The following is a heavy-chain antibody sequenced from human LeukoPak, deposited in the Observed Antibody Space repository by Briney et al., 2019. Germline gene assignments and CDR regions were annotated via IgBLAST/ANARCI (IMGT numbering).Heavy chain of an antibody. CDR3: ARGGYEYDY. CDR2: IYYSGST. J-gene: IGHJ4*02. D-gene: IGHD5-12*01. V-gene: IGHV4-31*03. Sequence: PSETLSLTCTVSGGSISSGGYSWSWIRQHPGKGLEWIGYIYYSGSTYYNPSLKSRVTISVDTSKNQFSLKLSSVTAADTAVYYCARGGYEYDYWGQGTLVTVSS. CDR1: GGSISSGGYS.